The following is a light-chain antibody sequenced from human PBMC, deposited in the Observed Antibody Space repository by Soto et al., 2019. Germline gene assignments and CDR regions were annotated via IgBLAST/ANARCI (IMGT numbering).Light chain of an antibody. Sequence: DIQMTQSPSTLSASVGDRVTITCRASQSINSWLAWYQQKPGKAPKILIYKASSLESGVPPRFSGSGSGTEFTLTISSLQPDDFATYYCQQYNHYSTFGQGTKLEIK. V-gene: IGKV1-5*03. CDR3: QQYNHYST. CDR1: QSINSW. J-gene: IGKJ2*01. CDR2: KAS.